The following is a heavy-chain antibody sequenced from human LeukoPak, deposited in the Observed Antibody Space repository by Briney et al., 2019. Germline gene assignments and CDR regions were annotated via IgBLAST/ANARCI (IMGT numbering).Heavy chain of an antibody. Sequence: GGSLGLSCAASGFTFSSYSMNWVRQAPGKGLEWVSYISSSSSTIYYADSVKGRFTISRDNAKNSLYLQMNSLRAEDTAVYYCARSPSYYYYGMDVWGQGTTVTVSS. CDR3: ARSPSYYYYGMDV. V-gene: IGHV3-48*01. J-gene: IGHJ6*02. CDR2: ISSSSSTI. CDR1: GFTFSSYS.